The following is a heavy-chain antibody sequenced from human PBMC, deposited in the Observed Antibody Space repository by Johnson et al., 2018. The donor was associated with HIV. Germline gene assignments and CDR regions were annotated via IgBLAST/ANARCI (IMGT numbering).Heavy chain of an antibody. CDR1: GFTFSSYV. D-gene: IGHD6-19*01. CDR2: ISGSGGST. Sequence: VQLVESGGGLVQPGGSLRVSCAASGFTFSSYVMSWVRQAPGKGLEWVSAISGSGGSTYYTDSVKGRFTISRDNSKNTLYLHMNSLRAEDTAVYYCARDQSNGWNRGAFDIWGQGTVVTVSS. J-gene: IGHJ3*02. CDR3: ARDQSNGWNRGAFDI. V-gene: IGHV3-23*04.